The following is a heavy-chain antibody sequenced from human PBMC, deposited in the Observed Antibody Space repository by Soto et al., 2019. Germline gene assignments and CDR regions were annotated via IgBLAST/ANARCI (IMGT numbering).Heavy chain of an antibody. D-gene: IGHD3-22*01. J-gene: IGHJ4*02. Sequence: GESLKISCKGSGYSVTSYWISWVRQMPGKGLEWMGRIDPSDSYTNYSPSFQGHVTISADKSISTAYLQWSSLKASDTAMYYCARTTSWAGYYDSSGYQKGNDYWGQGTLVTVSS. V-gene: IGHV5-10-1*01. CDR2: IDPSDSYT. CDR1: GYSVTSYW. CDR3: ARTTSWAGYYDSSGYQKGNDY.